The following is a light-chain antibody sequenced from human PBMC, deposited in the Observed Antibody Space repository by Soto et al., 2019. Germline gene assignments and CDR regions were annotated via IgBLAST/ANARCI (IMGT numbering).Light chain of an antibody. V-gene: IGLV2-14*01. J-gene: IGLJ3*02. CDR2: EVS. CDR3: SSYTSGSTSV. CDR1: SSDVGVYNY. Sequence: QSALTQPASVSGSPGQSITISCTGTSSDVGVYNYVSRYQHHPGKAPKLMIYEVSNRPSGISNRFSGSKSGNTASLTISGLQAEDEADYYCSSYTSGSTSVFGGGTKLTVL.